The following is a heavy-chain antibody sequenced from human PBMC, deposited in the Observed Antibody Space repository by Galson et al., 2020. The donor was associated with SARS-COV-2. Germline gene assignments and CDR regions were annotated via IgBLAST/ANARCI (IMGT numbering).Heavy chain of an antibody. V-gene: IGHV3-43D*04. CDR2: ISWDGGST. Sequence: GESLKISCAASGFTFDDYAMHWVRQAPGKGLEWVSLISWDGGSTYYADSVKGRFTISRDNSKNSLYLQMNSLRAEDTALYYCARMAGYSGYDYDVGIDYWGQGTLVTVSS. D-gene: IGHD5-12*01. CDR1: GFTFDDYA. CDR3: ARMAGYSGYDYDVGIDY. J-gene: IGHJ4*02.